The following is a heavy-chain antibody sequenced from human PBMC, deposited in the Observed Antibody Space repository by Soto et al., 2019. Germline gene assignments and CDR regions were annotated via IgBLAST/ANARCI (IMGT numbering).Heavy chain of an antibody. CDR3: AREGGSYLAYYYYGMDV. Sequence: GGSLRLSCAASGFTFSSYDMHWVRQATGKGLEWVSAIGTAGDTYYPGSVRGRFTISRENAKNSLYLQMNSLRAEDTAVYYCAREGGSYLAYYYYGMDVWGQGTTVTVSS. CDR1: GFTFSSYD. CDR2: IGTAGDT. D-gene: IGHD1-26*01. V-gene: IGHV3-13*01. J-gene: IGHJ6*02.